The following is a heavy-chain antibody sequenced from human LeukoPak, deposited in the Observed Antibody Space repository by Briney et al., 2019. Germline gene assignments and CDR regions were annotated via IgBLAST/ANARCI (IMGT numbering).Heavy chain of an antibody. CDR3: ARDQGYCSGGSCYREQWLIDY. Sequence: GGSLRLSCAASGFTFSSYAMHWVRQAPGKGLEWVAVISYDGSNKYYADSVKGRFTISRDNSKNTLYLQMNSLRAEDTAVYYCARDQGYCSGGSCYREQWLIDYWGQGTLVTVSS. CDR1: GFTFSSYA. J-gene: IGHJ4*02. V-gene: IGHV3-30*04. CDR2: ISYDGSNK. D-gene: IGHD2-15*01.